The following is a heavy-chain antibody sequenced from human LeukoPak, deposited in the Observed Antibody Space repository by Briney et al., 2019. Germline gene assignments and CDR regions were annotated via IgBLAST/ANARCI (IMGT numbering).Heavy chain of an antibody. CDR3: ARRYCSRSSCWLRDTGSENWFDP. V-gene: IGHV5-51*01. CDR2: IHPGDSDT. CDR1: GYNFTTSW. D-gene: IGHD2-2*01. Sequence: GESLKISCKGSGYNFTTSWIGWVRQMPGKGLEWMGIIHPGDSDTRYSPSFQGQVTISADKSINTAYLQWSSLKASDTAMYYCARRYCSRSSCWLRDTGSENWFDPWGQGTLVTVSS. J-gene: IGHJ5*02.